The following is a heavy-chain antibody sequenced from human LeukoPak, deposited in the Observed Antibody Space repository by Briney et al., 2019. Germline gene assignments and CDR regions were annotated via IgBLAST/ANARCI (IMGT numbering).Heavy chain of an antibody. V-gene: IGHV3-74*01. CDR1: GFSFSTHW. CDR3: GSLTVVARDH. D-gene: IGHD3-22*01. Sequence: GGSLRLSCAASGFSFSTHWMHWVRQAPGKGLVYVAQINSDGSATAYADSVKGRFTISRDNAKNTLYLKMSSLRAEDTAVYYCGSLTVVARDHWGQGTLVTASS. CDR2: INSDGSAT. J-gene: IGHJ4*02.